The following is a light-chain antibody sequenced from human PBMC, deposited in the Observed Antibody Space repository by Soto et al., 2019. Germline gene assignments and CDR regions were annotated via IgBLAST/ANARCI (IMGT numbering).Light chain of an antibody. V-gene: IGKV3-15*01. CDR1: QSVSNN. Sequence: EIVMTQSPATLSVSPGERASLSCRASQSVSNNLAWYQQKPGQGPRLLIFGASTRATDIPARFSGSGSGTEFTLTISSLQSEDFAVYYCQQYYNWPYTFGQGTKLEIK. CDR2: GAS. CDR3: QQYYNWPYT. J-gene: IGKJ2*01.